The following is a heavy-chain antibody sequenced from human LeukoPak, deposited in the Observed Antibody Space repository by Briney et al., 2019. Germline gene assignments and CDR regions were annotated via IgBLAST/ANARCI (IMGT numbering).Heavy chain of an antibody. V-gene: IGHV3-23*01. Sequence: GGSLRLSCAASGFTFSSYAMSWVRQAPGKGLEWVSAISGSGGSTYYADSVKGRFTISRDNSKNTLYLQMHSLRAEDTAVYYCAKGLYCSSTSCYRGTFDYWGQGTLVTVSS. CDR2: ISGSGGST. J-gene: IGHJ4*02. CDR1: GFTFSSYA. D-gene: IGHD2-2*01. CDR3: AKGLYCSSTSCYRGTFDY.